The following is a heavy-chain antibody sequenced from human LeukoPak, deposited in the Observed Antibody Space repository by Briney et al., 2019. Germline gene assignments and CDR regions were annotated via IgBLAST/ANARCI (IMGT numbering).Heavy chain of an antibody. CDR1: GGSISSYY. CDR3: ARWVEMAKFPAPYFDY. J-gene: IGHJ4*02. D-gene: IGHD5-24*01. CDR2: IYYSGST. Sequence: SETLSLTCAVYGGSISSYYWSWIRQPPGKGLEWIGYIYYSGSTNYNPSLKSRVTISVDTSKNQFSLKLSSVTAADTAVYYCARWVEMAKFPAPYFDYGGRGTWVTVSS. V-gene: IGHV4-59*01.